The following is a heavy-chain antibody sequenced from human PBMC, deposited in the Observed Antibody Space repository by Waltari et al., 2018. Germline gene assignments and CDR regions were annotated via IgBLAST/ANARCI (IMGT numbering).Heavy chain of an antibody. CDR1: GGSISSYY. J-gene: IGHJ6*03. CDR2: IYYSGST. D-gene: IGHD2-2*01. V-gene: IGHV4-59*01. Sequence: QVQLQESGPGLVKPSETLSLTCTVSGGSISSYYWSWIRPPPGKGLEWIGYIYYSGSTNYNPSLKSRVTISVDTSKNQFSLKLSSVTAADTAVYYCARGPDPVVVPAALSRYYYYMDVWGKGTTVTISS. CDR3: ARGPDPVVVPAALSRYYYYMDV.